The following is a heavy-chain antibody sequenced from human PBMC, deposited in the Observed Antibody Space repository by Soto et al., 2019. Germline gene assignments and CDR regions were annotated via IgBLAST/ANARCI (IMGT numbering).Heavy chain of an antibody. CDR2: IYYSGST. D-gene: IGHD5-12*01. CDR1: VGSISSGGYY. CDR3: ARVLGGYDPYYLDY. V-gene: IGHV4-31*03. J-gene: IGHJ4*02. Sequence: PSETLSLTCTVSVGSISSGGYYLSWIRQHPGKGLEWIGYIYYSGSTYYNPSLKSRVTISVDTSKNQFSLKLSSVTAADTAVYYCARVLGGYDPYYLDYWGQGTMVTVSS.